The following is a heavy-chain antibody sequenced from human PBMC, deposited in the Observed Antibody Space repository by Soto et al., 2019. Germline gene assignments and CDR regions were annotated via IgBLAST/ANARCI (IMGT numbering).Heavy chain of an antibody. V-gene: IGHV1-8*01. D-gene: IGHD4-17*01. J-gene: IGHJ4*02. CDR2: MNPNSGNT. Sequence: QVQLVQSGAEVKKSGASVKVSCKASGYTFTSHDINWVRQATGQGLEWMGWMNPNSGNTGYAQKLQGRVTMTRNTCISTAYMALSSLRSEDTAVYYCARWDYGDYARFDYWGQGTLVTVAS. CDR3: ARWDYGDYARFDY. CDR1: GYTFTSHD.